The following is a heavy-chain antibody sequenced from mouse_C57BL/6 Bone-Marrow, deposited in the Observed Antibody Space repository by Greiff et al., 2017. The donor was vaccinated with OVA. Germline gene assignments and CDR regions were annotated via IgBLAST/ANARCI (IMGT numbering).Heavy chain of an antibody. J-gene: IGHJ1*03. V-gene: IGHV1-19*01. D-gene: IGHD1-1*01. CDR3: ARDLYYYGSSYGYWYFDV. CDR1: GYTFTDYY. CDR2: INPYNGGT. Sequence: EVKLQESGPVLVKPGASVKMSCKASGYTFTDYYMNWVKQSHGKSLEWIGVINPYNGGTGYNQKFKGKATLTVDKSSSTAYMELNSLTSEDSAVYYCARDLYYYGSSYGYWYFDVWGTGTTVTVSS.